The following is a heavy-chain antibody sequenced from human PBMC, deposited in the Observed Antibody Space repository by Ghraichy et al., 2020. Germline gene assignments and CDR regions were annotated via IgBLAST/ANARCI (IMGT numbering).Heavy chain of an antibody. V-gene: IGHV1-3*01. J-gene: IGHJ4*02. CDR3: ARGSYDYGTAHDY. CDR1: GYTFTSYA. Sequence: ASVKVSCKASGYTFTSYAMHWVRQAPGQRLEWMGWINAGNGNTKYSQKFQGRVTITRDTSASTAYMELSSLRSEDTAVYYCARGSYDYGTAHDYWGQGTLVTVSS. CDR2: INAGNGNT. D-gene: IGHD4-17*01.